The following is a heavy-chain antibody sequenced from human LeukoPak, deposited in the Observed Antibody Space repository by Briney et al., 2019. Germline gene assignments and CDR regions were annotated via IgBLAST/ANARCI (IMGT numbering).Heavy chain of an antibody. CDR1: GGSISRNNW. J-gene: IGHJ4*02. V-gene: IGHV4-4*02. CDR3: ARGPSVAAHLDY. Sequence: SGTLSLTCAVSGGSISRNNWWSWVRQPPGKGLEWIGEIYHHGATNYNPSLKSRVTLSVDKSKNQFSLELRSVTAADTAVYYCARGPSVAAHLDYWGQGTPVTVSS. CDR2: IYHHGAT. D-gene: IGHD5-12*01.